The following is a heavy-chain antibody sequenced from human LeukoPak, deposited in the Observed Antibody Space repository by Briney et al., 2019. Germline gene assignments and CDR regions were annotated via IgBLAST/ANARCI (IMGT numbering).Heavy chain of an antibody. V-gene: IGHV3-48*02. CDR1: GFTFSTYS. CDR3: ARDQPQGYYYYGIDV. Sequence: QPGGSLRLSCAASGFTFSTYSMNWVRQAPGTGLEWVSYISSSSSNIYYADSVKGRFTVSRDNAKNSLYLQMNSLRDEDTAVYYCARDQPQGYYYYGIDVWGQGTTLTVSS. CDR2: ISSSSSNI. J-gene: IGHJ6*02.